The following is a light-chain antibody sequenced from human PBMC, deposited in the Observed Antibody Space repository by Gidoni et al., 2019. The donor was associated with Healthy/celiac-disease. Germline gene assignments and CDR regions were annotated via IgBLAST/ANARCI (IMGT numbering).Light chain of an antibody. Sequence: DIQMTQSPSSLPASVGDRVTITCQASQDISNYLNWYQQKPGKAPKLLIYDASNLETGVPSRFSGSGSGTDFTFTISSLQPEDIATYYCQQYDNLPFTFXGXTKVEIK. CDR3: QQYDNLPFT. J-gene: IGKJ4*01. V-gene: IGKV1-33*01. CDR2: DAS. CDR1: QDISNY.